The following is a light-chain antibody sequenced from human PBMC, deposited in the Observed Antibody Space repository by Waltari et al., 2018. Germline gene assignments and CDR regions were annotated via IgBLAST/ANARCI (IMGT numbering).Light chain of an antibody. J-gene: IGKJ1*01. CDR2: EVS. CDR3: MQATHFPRT. CDR1: ESLVHSYGDSF. V-gene: IGKV2-24*01. Sequence: VLTQTPVSLNVTVGQPASISCRSSESLVHSYGDSFFNWLHQRPGQPPSLLIFEVSHRFSGVPDRFSGSGAGTDFTLLISSVQPEDVGFFYCMQATHFPRTFGQGTKVDI.